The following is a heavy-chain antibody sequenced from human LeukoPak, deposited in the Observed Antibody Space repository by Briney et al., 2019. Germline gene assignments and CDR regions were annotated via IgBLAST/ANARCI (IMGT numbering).Heavy chain of an antibody. V-gene: IGHV1-69*13. D-gene: IGHD3-22*01. CDR3: AGEDYFDTSGYASWRFDI. J-gene: IGHJ3*02. CDR1: GGTFSSYA. CDR2: IIPIFGTA. Sequence: GASVKVSCKASGGTFSSYAISWVRQAPGQGLEWMGGIIPIFGTANYAQKFQGRVTITADESTSTAYMELSSLRSEDTAVYYCAGEDYFDTSGYASWRFDIWGQGTMVTVSS.